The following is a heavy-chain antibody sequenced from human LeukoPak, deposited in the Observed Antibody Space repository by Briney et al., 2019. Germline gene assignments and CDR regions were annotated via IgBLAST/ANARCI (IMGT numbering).Heavy chain of an antibody. J-gene: IGHJ4*02. Sequence: SETLSLTCTVSGGSISSGGYYWSWIRQHPGKGLEWIGYIYYSGSTYYNPSLKSRVTISVDTSKNQFSLKLSSVTAADTAVYYCARADVDGDLYFDYWGQGTLVTVSS. V-gene: IGHV4-31*03. D-gene: IGHD4-17*01. CDR3: ARADVDGDLYFDY. CDR1: GGSISSGGYY. CDR2: IYYSGST.